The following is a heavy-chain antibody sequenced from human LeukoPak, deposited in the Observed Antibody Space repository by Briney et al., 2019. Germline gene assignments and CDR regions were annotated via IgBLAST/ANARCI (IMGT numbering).Heavy chain of an antibody. V-gene: IGHV1-46*01. J-gene: IGHJ4*02. CDR2: INPSSST. CDR3: GRERLGAVGRGGIDF. CDR1: GYTFTSYY. Sequence: GASVKVSCKASGYTFTSYYMHWVRLAPGQGPEWLGIINPSSSTVYAQKFQGRVIMTRDPSTGTVYMELSSLRSEDTAVYYCGRERLGAVGRGGIDFWGQGSQVTVSS. D-gene: IGHD6-13*01.